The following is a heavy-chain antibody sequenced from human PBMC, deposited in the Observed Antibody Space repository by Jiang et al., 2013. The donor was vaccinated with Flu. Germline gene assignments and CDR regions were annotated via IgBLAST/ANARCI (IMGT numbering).Heavy chain of an antibody. V-gene: IGHV3-74*01. Sequence: VQLVESGGGLVQPGGSLRLSCAASGFTFSSFWMHWVRQAPGKGLVWVSRINADGSSTAYADSVEGRFTISRDNAKNTLYLQMDSLRAEDTAVYYCAKDSSGWYNWFDPWGQGTLVTVSS. D-gene: IGHD6-19*01. CDR2: INADGSST. J-gene: IGHJ5*02. CDR1: GFTFSSFW. CDR3: AKDSSGWYNWFDP.